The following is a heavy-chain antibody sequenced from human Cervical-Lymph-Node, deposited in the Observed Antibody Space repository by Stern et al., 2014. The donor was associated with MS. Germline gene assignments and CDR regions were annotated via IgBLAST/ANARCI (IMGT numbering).Heavy chain of an antibody. CDR2: IIPLFKTG. CDR3: ARDSPIFPKPLQGEIDY. J-gene: IGHJ4*02. V-gene: IGHV1-69*06. Sequence: HVQQVESGTEVKKPGSSVEVSCQASGDTFRNDAFNWVRQAPGPGLEWMGGIIPLFKTGTHAEEFKGRLSITVDNSPETVYLATNILTSEDTAVYYCARDSPIFPKPLQGEIDYGGQGTLVTVSS. D-gene: IGHD2-21*01. CDR1: GDTFRNDA.